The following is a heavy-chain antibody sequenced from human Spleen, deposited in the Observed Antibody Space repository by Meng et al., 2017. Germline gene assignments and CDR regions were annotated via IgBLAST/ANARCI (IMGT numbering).Heavy chain of an antibody. CDR3: AREIREVGATYYLDY. V-gene: IGHV4-59*02. Sequence: AETLSLTCTVSGASVSSYYWSWIRQTPGKGLEWIGYIHNSGGTTYNPSLKRRVTMSVDTSKTQFSLKLSSVAAADTAVYYCAREIREVGATYYLDYWGQGTLVTVSS. CDR2: IHNSGGT. J-gene: IGHJ4*02. CDR1: GASVSSYY. D-gene: IGHD1-26*01.